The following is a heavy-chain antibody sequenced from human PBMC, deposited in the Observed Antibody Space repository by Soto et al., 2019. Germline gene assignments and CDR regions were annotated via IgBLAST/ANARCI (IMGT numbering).Heavy chain of an antibody. CDR2: IIPIFGTA. CDR1: GGTFSSYA. V-gene: IGHV1-69*13. J-gene: IGHJ6*02. Sequence: SVKVSCKASGGTFSSYAISWVRQAPGQGLEWMGGIIPIFGTANYAQKFQGRVTITADESTSTAYMELSSLRSEDTAGYYCARATTGPAASVDPRMYYYYGMDVWGQGTTVTVSS. D-gene: IGHD2-2*01. CDR3: ARATTGPAASVDPRMYYYYGMDV.